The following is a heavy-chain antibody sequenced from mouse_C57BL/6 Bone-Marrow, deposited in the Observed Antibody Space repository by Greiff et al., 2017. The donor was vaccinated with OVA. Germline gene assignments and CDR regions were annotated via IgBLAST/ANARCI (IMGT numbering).Heavy chain of an antibody. Sequence: QVQLQQPGTELVKPGASVKLSCKASGYTFTSYWMHWVKQRPGQGLEWIGNINPSNGGTNYNEKLKSKATLTVDKSSSTDYMQISSLTSEDSAVYYCARFGTTEVAGDYWGQGTTLTVSS. CDR2: INPSNGGT. CDR1: GYTFTSYW. D-gene: IGHD1-1*01. CDR3: ARFGTTEVAGDY. V-gene: IGHV1-53*01. J-gene: IGHJ2*01.